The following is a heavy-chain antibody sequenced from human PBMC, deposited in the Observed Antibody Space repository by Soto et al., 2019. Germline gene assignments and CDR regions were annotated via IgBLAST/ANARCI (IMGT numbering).Heavy chain of an antibody. CDR2: IYPGDSDT. J-gene: IGHJ5*02. D-gene: IGHD6-13*01. CDR3: ARPGYSSSWYSGWFDP. V-gene: IGHV5-51*01. Sequence: GESLKISCNGSGYSFTSYWIGWVRQMPGKGLEWMGIIYPGDSDTRYSPSFQGQVTISADKSISTAYLQWSSLKASDTAMYYCARPGYSSSWYSGWFDPWGQGTLVTVSS. CDR1: GYSFTSYW.